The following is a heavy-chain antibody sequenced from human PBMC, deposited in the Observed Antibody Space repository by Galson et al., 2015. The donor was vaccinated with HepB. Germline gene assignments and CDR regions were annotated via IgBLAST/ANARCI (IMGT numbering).Heavy chain of an antibody. V-gene: IGHV3-7*03. Sequence: SLRLSCAASGFTFSTYWMSWVRQAPGKGLEWVANIKQDGSEIYYVDSVKGRFTISRDNAKNSLYLQMNSLRAEDTAVYYCARVVGGFSHEYLYADAYESGLDGFDIWGQGTMVTVSS. J-gene: IGHJ3*02. CDR3: ARVVGGFSHEYLYADAYESGLDGFDI. CDR1: GFTFSTYW. CDR2: IKQDGSEI. D-gene: IGHD5-24*01.